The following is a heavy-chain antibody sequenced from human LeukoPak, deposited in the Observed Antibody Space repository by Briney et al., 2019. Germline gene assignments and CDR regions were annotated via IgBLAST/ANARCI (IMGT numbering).Heavy chain of an antibody. CDR3: ARSVTMVRGANDAFDI. J-gene: IGHJ3*02. D-gene: IGHD3-10*01. CDR2: IYYSGST. CDR1: GGSISSYY. V-gene: IGHV4-59*08. Sequence: SETLSLTCTVSGGSISSYYGSWIRQPPGKGLEWIGYIYYSGSTNYNPSLKSRVTISVDTSKNQFSLKLSSVTAADTAVYYCARSVTMVRGANDAFDIWGQGTMVTVSS.